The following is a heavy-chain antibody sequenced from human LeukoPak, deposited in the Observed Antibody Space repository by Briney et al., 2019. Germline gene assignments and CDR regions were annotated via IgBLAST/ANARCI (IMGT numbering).Heavy chain of an antibody. J-gene: IGHJ3*02. Sequence: GGSLRLSCAASGFTFSSYSMNRVRQAPGKGLEWVSSTSSSSSYIYYADSVKGRFTISRDNAKNSLYLQMNSLRAEDTAVYYCWATGYSGSYSTQDTDIWGQGTMVTVSS. D-gene: IGHD1-26*01. CDR3: WATGYSGSYSTQDTDI. V-gene: IGHV3-21*01. CDR1: GFTFSSYS. CDR2: TSSSSSYI.